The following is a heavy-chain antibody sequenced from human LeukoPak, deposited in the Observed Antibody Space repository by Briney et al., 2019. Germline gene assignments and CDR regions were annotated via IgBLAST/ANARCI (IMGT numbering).Heavy chain of an antibody. Sequence: SETLSLTCTVSGGSISSSSYYWGWIRQPPGKGLEWIGSIYYSGSTYYNPSLKSRVTISVDTSKNQFSLKLSSVTAADTAVYYCAREELDIRGQQLNYYYGMDVWGQGTMVTVSS. CDR3: AREELDIRGQQLNYYYGMDV. CDR2: IYYSGST. V-gene: IGHV4-39*07. D-gene: IGHD6-13*01. CDR1: GGSISSSSYY. J-gene: IGHJ6*02.